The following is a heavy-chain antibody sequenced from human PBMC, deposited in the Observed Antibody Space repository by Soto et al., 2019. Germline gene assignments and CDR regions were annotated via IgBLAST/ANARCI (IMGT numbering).Heavy chain of an antibody. J-gene: IGHJ4*02. Sequence: EVQLLESGGGLVQPGGSLRLSCAASGFTFNNYAMTWVRQAPGKGLEWVSAISGGGDTTSYADSVKGRFTVSRDGSKNTLYLQMSSLRAEDTALYYCAKGRGGSGSLPPRLDFWGQGTLVTVSS. CDR3: AKGRGGSGSLPPRLDF. V-gene: IGHV3-23*01. CDR2: ISGGGDTT. D-gene: IGHD3-10*01. CDR1: GFTFNNYA.